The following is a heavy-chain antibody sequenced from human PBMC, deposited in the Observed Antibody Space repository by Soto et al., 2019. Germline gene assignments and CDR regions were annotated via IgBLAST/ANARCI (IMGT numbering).Heavy chain of an antibody. V-gene: IGHV3-23*01. CDR2: LSNSGGTT. Sequence: VQLLESGGGLVQPGGSLGLSCAGSGFTFANYAMSWVRQAPGKGLEWVSVLSNSGGTTYYADSVMGRFTISRDNFKYTLYLQVDSLRAEAPAIYYCARFEGGASGTYGLDVWGQGTTVTVSS. CDR3: ARFEGGASGTYGLDV. J-gene: IGHJ6*02. D-gene: IGHD3-10*01. CDR1: GFTFANYA.